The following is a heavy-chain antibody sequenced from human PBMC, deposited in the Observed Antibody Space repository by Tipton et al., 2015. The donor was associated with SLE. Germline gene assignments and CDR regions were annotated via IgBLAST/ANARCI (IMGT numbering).Heavy chain of an antibody. J-gene: IGHJ4*02. Sequence: TLSLTCTVSGGSISSYYWSWIRQPPGKGLEWFGYIYTSGSTNYNPSLKSRVTISVDTSKNQFSLKLSSVTAADTAVYYCARWGRSSGWYGYWGQGTLVTVSS. CDR2: IYTSGST. CDR3: ARWGRSSGWYGY. V-gene: IGHV4-4*08. CDR1: GGSISSYY. D-gene: IGHD6-19*01.